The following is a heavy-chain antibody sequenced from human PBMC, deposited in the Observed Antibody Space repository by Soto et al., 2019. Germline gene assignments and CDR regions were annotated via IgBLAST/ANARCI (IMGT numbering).Heavy chain of an antibody. D-gene: IGHD2-15*01. V-gene: IGHV4-34*01. CDR3: ARGVVVVESAFDI. Sequence: LSLTCAVHGGSFTGYYWSWIRQPPGKGLEWIGEISHSGSTNYNPSLKSRVTISLDTSKNQFSLKLSSVTAADTAVYYCARGVVVVESAFDIWGQGTMVTVSS. J-gene: IGHJ3*02. CDR2: ISHSGST. CDR1: GGSFTGYY.